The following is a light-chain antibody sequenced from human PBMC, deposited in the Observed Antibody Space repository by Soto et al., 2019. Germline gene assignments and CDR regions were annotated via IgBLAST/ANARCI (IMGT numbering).Light chain of an antibody. Sequence: EIVLTQSPGTLSLSPGERATLSCRASQSVSSSYLAWYQQKPGQAPRLLIYGASSRATGIPDRFSCSWSGTNFTLTISRLEPEDFAVYYCQQYGSSFGPGTKVDIK. V-gene: IGKV3-20*01. CDR1: QSVSSSY. CDR3: QQYGSS. J-gene: IGKJ3*01. CDR2: GAS.